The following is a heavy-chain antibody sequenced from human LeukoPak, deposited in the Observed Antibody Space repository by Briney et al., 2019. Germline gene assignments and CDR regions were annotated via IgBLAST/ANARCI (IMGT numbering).Heavy chain of an antibody. V-gene: IGHV3-11*05. D-gene: IGHD3-10*01. Sequence: GGSLRLSCAASGFTFSDFFMTWIRQAPGKGLEGVSYISSSSSFTAYADSVKGRFTISRDNTKNSLYLQMNSLRAEDTAVYYCARALYGSGSYSTYWGQGTLVTVSS. J-gene: IGHJ4*02. CDR1: GFTFSDFF. CDR3: ARALYGSGSYSTY. CDR2: ISSSSSFT.